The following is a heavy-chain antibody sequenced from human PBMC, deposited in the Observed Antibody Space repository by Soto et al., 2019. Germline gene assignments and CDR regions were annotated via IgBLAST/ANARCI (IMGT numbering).Heavy chain of an antibody. Sequence: QVQLVESGGGVVQPGRSLRLSCAASGFTLSSHGMHWDRQAPGKGLEWVAVLSHDGSNKFYAVSVEGRFTISIDDSKNTLCLQMNSLRAEDTAMYYCAKENTFADYWGQGTLVTVSP. J-gene: IGHJ4*02. V-gene: IGHV3-30*18. D-gene: IGHD2-2*02. CDR3: AKENTFADY. CDR2: LSHDGSNK. CDR1: GFTLSSHG.